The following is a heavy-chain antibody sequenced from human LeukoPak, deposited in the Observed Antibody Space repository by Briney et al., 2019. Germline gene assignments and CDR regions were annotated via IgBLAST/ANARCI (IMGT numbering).Heavy chain of an antibody. CDR1: GGSFSGYY. Sequence: SETLSLTCAVYGGSFSGYYWSWIRQPPGKGLEWIGEINHSGSTNYNPSPKSRVTISVDTSKNQFSLKLSSVTAADTAVYYCARERLNRVVEMATTFDIWGQGAMVTVSS. J-gene: IGHJ3*02. V-gene: IGHV4-34*01. CDR3: ARERLNRVVEMATTFDI. CDR2: INHSGST. D-gene: IGHD5-24*01.